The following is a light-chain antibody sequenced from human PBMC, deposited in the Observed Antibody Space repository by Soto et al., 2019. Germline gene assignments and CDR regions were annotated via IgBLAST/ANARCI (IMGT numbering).Light chain of an antibody. CDR3: QQYKNWPPVT. Sequence: ETVMKQSPATLSVSLGERATLSCRASQSVNTNLAWYQQKSGQAPRLLIYGASIRATGVPARFSGSGSGTDFTLTIRSLQPEDFAIYFCQQYKNWPPVTFGGGTKVEIK. J-gene: IGKJ4*01. V-gene: IGKV3-15*01. CDR1: QSVNTN. CDR2: GAS.